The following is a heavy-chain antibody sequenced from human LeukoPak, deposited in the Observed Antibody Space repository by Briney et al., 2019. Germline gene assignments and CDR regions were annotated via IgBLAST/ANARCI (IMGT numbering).Heavy chain of an antibody. D-gene: IGHD5-24*01. Sequence: SETLSLTCTVSGGSISSGSYYWSWIRQPAGKGLEWIGRIYTSGSTNYNPSLKSRVTISVDKSKNQFSLKLSSVTAADTAVYFCARDFADTITLTGDVYYMDVWGKGTTVTVSS. J-gene: IGHJ6*03. CDR2: IYTSGST. CDR1: GGSISSGSYY. CDR3: ARDFADTITLTGDVYYMDV. V-gene: IGHV4-61*02.